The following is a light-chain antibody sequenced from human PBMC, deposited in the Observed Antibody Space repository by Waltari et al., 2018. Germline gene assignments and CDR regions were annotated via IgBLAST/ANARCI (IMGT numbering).Light chain of an antibody. V-gene: IGLV3-21*04. CDR3: QMWDTSSDVGV. Sequence: SYALTQPPSVSMAPGETAKISCGGHNIGSTSVHWYQQRPGQAPGLVMQYDDDRPSGIPERFSGSKSGNTATLTINRVAAGDEADYYCQMWDTSSDVGVFGGGTKLTVL. CDR2: YDD. CDR1: NIGSTS. J-gene: IGLJ3*02.